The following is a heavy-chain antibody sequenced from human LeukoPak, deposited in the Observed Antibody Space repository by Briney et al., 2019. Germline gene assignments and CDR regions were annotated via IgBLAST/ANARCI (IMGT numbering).Heavy chain of an antibody. CDR2: FDPEDGET. CDR3: ATRTGGKGIAAAGYDC. J-gene: IGHJ4*02. Sequence: ASVKVSCKVSGYTLTELSMHWVRQAPGKGLEWRRGFDPEDGETIYAQKFQGRVTMTEDTSTDPAYMELSSLRSEDTAVYYCATRTGGKGIAAAGYDCWGQGTLVTVSS. CDR1: GYTLTELS. D-gene: IGHD6-13*01. V-gene: IGHV1-24*01.